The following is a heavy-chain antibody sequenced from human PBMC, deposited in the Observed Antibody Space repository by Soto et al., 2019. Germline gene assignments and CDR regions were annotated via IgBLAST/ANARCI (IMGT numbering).Heavy chain of an antibody. CDR2: IYHNGNT. CDR3: ATEKSGSPGDS. D-gene: IGHD3-10*01. V-gene: IGHV4-59*01. J-gene: IGHJ4*02. Sequence: SETLSLTCTVSGASISSYYWSWIRQPPGEGLEWIAYIYHNGNTNYNPSLMNRVTISLDTSRNQFSLSLSSVTAADTAVYYCATEKSGSPGDSWGQGVLVTVSS. CDR1: GASISSYY.